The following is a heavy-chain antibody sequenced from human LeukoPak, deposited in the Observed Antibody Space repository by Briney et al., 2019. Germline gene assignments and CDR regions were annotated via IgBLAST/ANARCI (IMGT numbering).Heavy chain of an antibody. J-gene: IGHJ4*02. CDR3: ARDVSGGIVVDN. Sequence: GASVNVSCTASDPTFTTYGISWVRQAPGQGLGWMGWISVYNGNRDYAQQFQGRVTITTDTSTSTAYMELRGLRSGDTVVYYCARDVSGGIVVDNWGQGTLVTVPS. CDR1: DPTFTTYG. V-gene: IGHV1-18*01. D-gene: IGHD1-26*01. CDR2: ISVYNGNR.